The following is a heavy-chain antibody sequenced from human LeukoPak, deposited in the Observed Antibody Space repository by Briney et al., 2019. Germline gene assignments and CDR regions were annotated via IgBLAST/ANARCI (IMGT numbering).Heavy chain of an antibody. V-gene: IGHV3-30-3*01. D-gene: IGHD6-6*01. J-gene: IGHJ6*03. CDR2: ISYDGSNK. CDR1: GFTFSSYA. Sequence: GGSLRLSCAASGFTFSSYAMHWVRQAPGKGLEWVAVISYDGSNKYYADSVKGRFTISRDNSKNTLYLQMNSLRAEDTAVYYCARGTISSSSEGGYYYYYMDVWGKGTTVTVSS. CDR3: ARGTISSSSEGGYYYYYMDV.